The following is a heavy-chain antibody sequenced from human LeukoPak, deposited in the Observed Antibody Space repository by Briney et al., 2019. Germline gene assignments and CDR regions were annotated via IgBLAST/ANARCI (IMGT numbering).Heavy chain of an antibody. CDR2: FDPEDGET. CDR1: GYTLTELS. D-gene: IGHD6-13*01. Sequence: ASVKVSCKVSGYTLTELSMHWVRQAPGKGLEWMGGFDPEDGETIYAQKFQGRVTMTEDTSTDTAYMELSSLRSGDTAVYYCATGEKTSGWYSSSWYWSWFDPWGQGTLVTVSS. J-gene: IGHJ5*02. CDR3: ATGEKTSGWYSSSWYWSWFDP. V-gene: IGHV1-24*01.